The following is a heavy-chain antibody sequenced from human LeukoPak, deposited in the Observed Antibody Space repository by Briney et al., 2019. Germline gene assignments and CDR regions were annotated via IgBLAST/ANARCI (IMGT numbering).Heavy chain of an antibody. V-gene: IGHV1-2*02. CDR2: INPNSGGT. D-gene: IGHD6-19*01. CDR1: GYTFTGYY. CDR3: ARAAEQWLTNWFDP. Sequence: ASVKVSCKASGYTFTGYYMHWVRQAPGQGLEWMGCINPNSGGTNYAHKFQGRLTMTRDTSISTAYMELSRLRSDDTAVYYCARAAEQWLTNWFDPWGQGTLVTVSS. J-gene: IGHJ5*02.